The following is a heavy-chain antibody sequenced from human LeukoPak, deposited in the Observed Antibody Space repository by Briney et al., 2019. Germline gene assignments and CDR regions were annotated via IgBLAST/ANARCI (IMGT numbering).Heavy chain of an antibody. CDR3: ARGEYYYDSSGYSDY. D-gene: IGHD3-22*01. J-gene: IGHJ4*02. V-gene: IGHV3-33*01. CDR2: IWYDGSNK. Sequence: GESLRLSCAASGFTFSSYGMHWVRQAPGKGLEWVAVIWYDGSNKYYADSVKGRFTISRDNSKNTLYLQMNSLRAEDTAVYYCARGEYYYDSSGYSDYWGQGTLVTVSS. CDR1: GFTFSSYG.